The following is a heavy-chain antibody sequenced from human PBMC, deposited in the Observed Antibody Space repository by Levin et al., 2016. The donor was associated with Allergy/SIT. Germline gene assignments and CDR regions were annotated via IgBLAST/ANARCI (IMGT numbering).Heavy chain of an antibody. J-gene: IGHJ3*02. CDR2: INHSGST. D-gene: IGHD2-21*02. CDR1: SRSFSDDY. V-gene: IGHV4-34*01. Sequence: SETLSLTCAVSSRSFSDDYWSWIRQSPGKGLEWIGEINHSGSTNYSPSLKSRVTISVDTSKNQFSLKVISVTAADTAVYYCARQGDTGRAFDIWGQGTMVTVSS. CDR3: ARQGDTGRAFDI.